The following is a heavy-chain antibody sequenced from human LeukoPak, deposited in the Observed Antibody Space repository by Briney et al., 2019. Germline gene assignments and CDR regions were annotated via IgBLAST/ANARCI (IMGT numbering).Heavy chain of an antibody. J-gene: IGHJ4*02. V-gene: IGHV4-39*07. CDR3: AREVHGSDKYYYDSSGYYVDY. CDR1: GGSISSSSYY. CDR2: IYYSGST. Sequence: SETLSLTCTVSGGSISSSSYYWGWIRQPPGKGLEWIGSIYYSGSTYYNPSLKSRVTISVDTSKNQFSLKLSSVTAADTAVYYCAREVHGSDKYYYDSSGYYVDYWGQGTLVTVSS. D-gene: IGHD3-22*01.